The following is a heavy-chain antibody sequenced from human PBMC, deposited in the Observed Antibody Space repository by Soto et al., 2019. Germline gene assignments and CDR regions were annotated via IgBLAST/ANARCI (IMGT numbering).Heavy chain of an antibody. J-gene: IGHJ6*02. CDR2: IYYSGST. V-gene: IGHV4-59*08. D-gene: IGHD6-13*01. Sequence: SENLSLTCTVSGGSISSYYWSWIRQPPGKGLEWIGYIYYSGSTNYNPSLKSRVTISVDTSKNQFSLKLSSVTAADTAVYYCARLSAGPTGMDVWGQGTTVTVSS. CDR3: ARLSAGPTGMDV. CDR1: GGSISSYY.